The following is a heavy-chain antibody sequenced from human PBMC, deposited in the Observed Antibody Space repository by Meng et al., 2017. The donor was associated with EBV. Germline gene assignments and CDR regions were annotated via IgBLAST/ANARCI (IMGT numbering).Heavy chain of an antibody. D-gene: IGHD3-10*01. CDR1: CAPVSGGTYH. Sequence: QVQRTESGPGMVTPSETLSLTCTVSCAPVSGGTYHWSLIRQPPGKELEWIGYIYDGGTTIYTPSLKSRVTILVDASKNQFSLKLSSVTTADTAVYYCAKSRSSTPGVVDYWGQGTLVTVSS. CDR2: IYDGGTT. V-gene: IGHV4-61*01. J-gene: IGHJ4*02. CDR3: AKSRSSTPGVVDY.